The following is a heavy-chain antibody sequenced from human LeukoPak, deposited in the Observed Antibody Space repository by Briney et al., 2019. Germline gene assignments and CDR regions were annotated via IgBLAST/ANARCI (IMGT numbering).Heavy chain of an antibody. Sequence: SETLSLTCTVSGGSVSSGSYYWSWIRQPPGKGLEWIGYIYYSGSTNYNPSLKSRVTISVDTSKNQFSLKLSSVTAADTAVYYCARVGATHDAFDIWGQGTMVTVSS. D-gene: IGHD1-26*01. CDR1: GGSVSSGSYY. CDR2: IYYSGST. CDR3: ARVGATHDAFDI. J-gene: IGHJ3*02. V-gene: IGHV4-61*01.